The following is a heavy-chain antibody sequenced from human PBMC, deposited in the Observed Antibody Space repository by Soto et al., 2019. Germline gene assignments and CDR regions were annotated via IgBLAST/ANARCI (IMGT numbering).Heavy chain of an antibody. V-gene: IGHV1-69*02. CDR3: AITYYDFWSGYYTPFDY. D-gene: IGHD3-3*01. CDR2: IIPILGIA. Sequence: QVQLVQSGAEVKKPGSSVKVSCKASGGTFSSYTISWVRQAPGQGLEWMGRIIPILGIANYAQKFQGRVTITADKSTSTAYMELSSMRSEDTAVYYCAITYYDFWSGYYTPFDYWGQGTLVTVSS. CDR1: GGTFSSYT. J-gene: IGHJ4*02.